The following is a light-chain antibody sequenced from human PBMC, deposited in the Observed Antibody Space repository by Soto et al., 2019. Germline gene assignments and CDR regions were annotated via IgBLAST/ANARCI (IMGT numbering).Light chain of an antibody. J-gene: IGLJ2*01. Sequence: SALTQPPSVSGAPGQRIVISCSGVTSHIGSDHVYWYQQLPGTAPKLVIYNSNRRPSGIPDRFSGSKSGASASLAIRERRSEDEAEYYCAAWDGSLSGHVVFGGGTKVTVL. CDR1: TSHIGSDH. V-gene: IGLV1-47*01. CDR2: NSN. CDR3: AAWDGSLSGHVV.